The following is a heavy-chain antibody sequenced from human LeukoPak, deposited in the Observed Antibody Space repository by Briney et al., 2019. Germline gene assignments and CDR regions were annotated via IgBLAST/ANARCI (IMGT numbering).Heavy chain of an antibody. J-gene: IGHJ1*01. CDR3: AKDGVSELIYTAEYFQH. Sequence: PGGSLRLSCAASGFTFSSYAMSWVRQAPGKGLEWVSAISGSGGSTYYADSVKGRFTTSRDNSKNTLYLQMNSLRAEDTAVYYCAKDGVSELIYTAEYFQHWGQGTLVTVSS. V-gene: IGHV3-23*01. D-gene: IGHD1-26*01. CDR1: GFTFSSYA. CDR2: ISGSGGST.